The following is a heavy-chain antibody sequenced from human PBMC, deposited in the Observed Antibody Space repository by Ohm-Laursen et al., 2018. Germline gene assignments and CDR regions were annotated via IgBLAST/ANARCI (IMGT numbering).Heavy chain of an antibody. CDR2: ISSGSGYI. CDR3: ANGAMGGPSNFDF. V-gene: IGHV3-21*01. D-gene: IGHD1-26*01. CDR1: GFTLDDYA. J-gene: IGHJ4*02. Sequence: GSLRLSCSASGFTLDDYAMHWVRQAPGKGLEWVSSISSGSGYIYYADSVKGRFTISRDNAKNSLYLQMNSLRAEDTAVYYCANGAMGGPSNFDFWGQGTLVTVSS.